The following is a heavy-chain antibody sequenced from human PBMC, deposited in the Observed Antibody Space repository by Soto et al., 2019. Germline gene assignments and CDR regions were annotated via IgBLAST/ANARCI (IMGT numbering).Heavy chain of an antibody. CDR1: GLTFSSYG. Sequence: SLRLSCAASGLTFSSYGMHWVRQAPGRVLEWVAVISYDGSNKNYADSVKGRFTISRDNSKNTVYLQMNSLRAEDTALYYCAKDTYYHDSSGYYIFDYWGQGTLVTVSS. D-gene: IGHD3-22*01. J-gene: IGHJ4*02. CDR3: AKDTYYHDSSGYYIFDY. CDR2: ISYDGSNK. V-gene: IGHV3-30*18.